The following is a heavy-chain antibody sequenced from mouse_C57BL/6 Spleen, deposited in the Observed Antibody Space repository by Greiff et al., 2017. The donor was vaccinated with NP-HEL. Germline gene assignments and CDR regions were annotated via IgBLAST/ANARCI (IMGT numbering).Heavy chain of an antibody. J-gene: IGHJ1*03. V-gene: IGHV2-3*01. D-gene: IGHD1-1*01. CDR3: GKGGSPWDFDV. CDR1: GFSLTSYG. CDR2: IWGDGST. Sequence: VKLMESGPGLVAPSQSLSITCTVSGFSLTSYGVSWVRQPPGKGLEWLGVIWGDGSTNYHSALISRLSISKDNSKSQVFLKLNSLQTEDTATYYCGKGGSPWDFDVWGTGTTVTVSS.